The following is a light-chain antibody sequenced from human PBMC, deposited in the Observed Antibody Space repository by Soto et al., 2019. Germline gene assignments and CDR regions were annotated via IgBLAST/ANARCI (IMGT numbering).Light chain of an antibody. J-gene: IGKJ3*01. CDR2: GAS. Sequence: EIVLTQSPGTLSLSPGERATLSCRASQSVSSSYLAWYQQKPGQAPRLLIYGASSRATGIPDRFSGSGSGTDFTTTISSLEPEDFAVYYCQQYGSSPPVTFGPGTKVDIK. CDR1: QSVSSSY. V-gene: IGKV3-20*01. CDR3: QQYGSSPPVT.